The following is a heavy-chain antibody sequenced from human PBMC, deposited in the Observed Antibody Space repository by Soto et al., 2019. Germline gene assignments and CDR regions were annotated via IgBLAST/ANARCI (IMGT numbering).Heavy chain of an antibody. Sequence: GGSLRLSCAASGFTFSSYAMSWVRQAPGKGLEWVSAISGSGGSTYYADSVKGRFTISRDNSKNTLYLQMNSLTIEDTAVYFCVKGSGFRSLHYLDYWGQGTPVTVSS. J-gene: IGHJ4*02. CDR3: VKGSGFRSLHYLDY. D-gene: IGHD3-10*01. CDR2: ISGSGGST. CDR1: GFTFSSYA. V-gene: IGHV3-23*01.